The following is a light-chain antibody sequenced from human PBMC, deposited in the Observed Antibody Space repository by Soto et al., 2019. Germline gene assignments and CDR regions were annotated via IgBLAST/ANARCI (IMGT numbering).Light chain of an antibody. CDR3: QQRSNWPIT. CDR2: DAS. Sequence: EIVLTQSPATLSLSPGERATLSCRASQSVRSYLAWYQHKSGQAPRLLIYDASNRATGVPARFSGSGSETDFTLTISSLEPEDFAVYYCQQRSNWPITIGQGTRLEIK. V-gene: IGKV3-11*01. J-gene: IGKJ5*01. CDR1: QSVRSY.